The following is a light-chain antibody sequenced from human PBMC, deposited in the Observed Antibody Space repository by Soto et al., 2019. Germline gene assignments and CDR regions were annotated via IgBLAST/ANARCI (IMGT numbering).Light chain of an antibody. CDR2: DAS. V-gene: IGKV1-39*01. CDR1: QSISTY. J-gene: IGKJ5*01. CDR3: QQSYMDPIT. Sequence: DIQMTQSPSSLSASVGNRVTITCRASQSISTYLNWYQKKPGKAPNLLIYDASRLQSGVPSRFSGSGGGTDFTLSXXXXXXEDFATYFCQQSYMDPITFGQG.